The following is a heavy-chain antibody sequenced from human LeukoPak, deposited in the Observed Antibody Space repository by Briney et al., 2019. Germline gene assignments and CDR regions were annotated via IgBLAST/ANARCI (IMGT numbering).Heavy chain of an antibody. V-gene: IGHV3-48*03. CDR1: GFTLSSFE. CDR2: INSGNTE. Sequence: GGSLRLSCAASGFTLSSFEMNWVRQAPGKGLEWVSYINSGNTESYADSVKGGFTISRDNAKNSLFLQMNSLRVEDTAVYYCARDRYGDHGDAFDVWGQGTVVTVSS. J-gene: IGHJ3*01. D-gene: IGHD4-17*01. CDR3: ARDRYGDHGDAFDV.